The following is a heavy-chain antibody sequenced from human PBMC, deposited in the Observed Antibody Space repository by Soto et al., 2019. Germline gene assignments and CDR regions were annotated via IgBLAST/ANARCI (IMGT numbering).Heavy chain of an antibody. CDR3: AREESGMDV. CDR2: ISYDGSNK. V-gene: IGHV3-30-3*01. CDR1: SFPFFCFA. J-gene: IGHJ6*02. Sequence: GGSLNLSCATNSFPFFCFAMYWVLQAPGKGLEWVAVISYDGSNKYYADSVKGRFTISRDNSKNTLYLQMNSLRAEDTAVYYCAREESGMDVWGQGT.